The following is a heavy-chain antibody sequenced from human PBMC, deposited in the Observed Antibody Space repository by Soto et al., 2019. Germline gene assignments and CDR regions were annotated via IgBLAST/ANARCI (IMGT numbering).Heavy chain of an antibody. D-gene: IGHD4-4*01. CDR1: GYSLSIYW. V-gene: IGHV5-10-1*01. CDR3: ARVGHDYSNSGMDV. J-gene: IGHJ6*02. Sequence: PGESLKISCKGSGYSLSIYWINWVRQMPGKGLEWMGKIDPSDSRTTYSPSFQGHVTISVDKSISTTYLQWSSLKASDTAIYYCARVGHDYSNSGMDVWGQGATVTVYS. CDR2: IDPSDSRT.